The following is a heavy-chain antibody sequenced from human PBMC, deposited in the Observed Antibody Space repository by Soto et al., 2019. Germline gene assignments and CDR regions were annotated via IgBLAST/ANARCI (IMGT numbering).Heavy chain of an antibody. CDR2: IYYSGST. V-gene: IGHV4-31*03. D-gene: IGHD5-18*01. CDR3: ARVIGKLWSQFDY. Sequence: SETLSLTCTVSGGSISSGGYYWSWIRQHPGKGLEWIGYIYYSGSTYYNSSLKSRVTISVDTSKNQFSLKLSSVTAADTAVYYCARVIGKLWSQFDYWGQGTLVTVSS. J-gene: IGHJ4*02. CDR1: GGSISSGGYY.